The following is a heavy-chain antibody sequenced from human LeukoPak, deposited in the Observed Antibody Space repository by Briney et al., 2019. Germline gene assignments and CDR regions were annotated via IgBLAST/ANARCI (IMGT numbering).Heavy chain of an antibody. J-gene: IGHJ4*02. V-gene: IGHV3-30*11. D-gene: IGHD3-3*01. CDR2: ISYGGDNK. Sequence: GRSLRLSCAASGFTFSSYAMHWVRQAPGKGLEWVAVISYGGDNKYYADSVKGRFTISRDNSKNTLYLQMNSLRAEDTAVYYCARDFEAHDLRPIGYWGQGTLVTVSS. CDR3: ARDFEAHDLRPIGY. CDR1: GFTFSSYA.